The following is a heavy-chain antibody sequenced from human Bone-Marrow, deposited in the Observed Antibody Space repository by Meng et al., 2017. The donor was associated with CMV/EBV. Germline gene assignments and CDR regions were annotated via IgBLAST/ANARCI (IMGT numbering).Heavy chain of an antibody. Sequence: GGSLRLSCAASGFTFSSYSMNWVRQAPGKGLEWVSSISGSSSYIYYADSVKGRFTISRDNAKNSLYLQMNSLRAEDTAVYYCARDPKLPFGQWEFYYYYGMDVWGQGTTVTVSS. CDR1: GFTFSSYS. D-gene: IGHD3-10*01. CDR3: ARDPKLPFGQWEFYYYYGMDV. J-gene: IGHJ6*02. V-gene: IGHV3-21*01. CDR2: ISGSSSYI.